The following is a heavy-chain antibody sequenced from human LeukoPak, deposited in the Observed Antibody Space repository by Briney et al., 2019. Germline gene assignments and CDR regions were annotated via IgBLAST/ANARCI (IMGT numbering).Heavy chain of an antibody. Sequence: PGGSLRLSCAASGFTVSSNYMSWVRQAPGKGLEWVSVIYSGVSTYYADSVKGRFTISRDNSKNTLYLQMNSLRAEDTAVYYCARTYGSGSYSYYGMDVWGKGTTVTVSS. V-gene: IGHV3-53*01. J-gene: IGHJ6*04. CDR1: GFTVSSNY. CDR3: ARTYGSGSYSYYGMDV. D-gene: IGHD3-10*01. CDR2: IYSGVST.